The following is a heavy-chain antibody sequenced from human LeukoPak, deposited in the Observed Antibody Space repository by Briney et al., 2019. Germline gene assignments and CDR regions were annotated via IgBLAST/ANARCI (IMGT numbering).Heavy chain of an antibody. J-gene: IGHJ6*02. CDR1: GFTFSSYA. V-gene: IGHV3-30-3*01. D-gene: IGHD1-1*01. Sequence: GGSLRLSCAASGFTFSSYAMHWVRQAPGKGLEWVAVISYDGSNKYYADSVKGRFTISRDNSENTLYLQMNSLRAEDTAVYYCARDIMEWHYYGMDVWGQGTTVTVSS. CDR3: ARDIMEWHYYGMDV. CDR2: ISYDGSNK.